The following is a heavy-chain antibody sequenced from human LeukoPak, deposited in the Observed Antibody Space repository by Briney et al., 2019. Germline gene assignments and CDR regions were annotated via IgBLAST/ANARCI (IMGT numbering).Heavy chain of an antibody. D-gene: IGHD3-22*01. V-gene: IGHV3-23*01. CDR3: AKVSLRYYDSSGYLDY. J-gene: IGHJ4*02. Sequence: GGSLRLSCAASGFTFSSYAMSWVRQAPGKGLEWVSAISSSGGSTYYADSVKGRFTISRDNSKNTLYLQMNSLRAEDTAVYYCAKVSLRYYDSSGYLDYWGQGTLVTVSS. CDR2: ISSSGGST. CDR1: GFTFSSYA.